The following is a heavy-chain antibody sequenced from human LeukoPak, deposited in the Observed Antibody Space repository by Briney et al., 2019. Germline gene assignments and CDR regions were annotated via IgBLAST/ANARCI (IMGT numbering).Heavy chain of an antibody. J-gene: IGHJ6*03. CDR2: INPNSGGT. Sequence: WASVKVSCKASGNTFTGYYMHWVRQAPGQGLEWMGWINPNSGGTNYAQKFQGRVTMTRDTSISTAYMELSRLRSDDTAVYYCARGAGESYYYYMDVWGKGTTVTVSS. CDR1: GNTFTGYY. D-gene: IGHD7-27*01. V-gene: IGHV1-2*02. CDR3: ARGAGESYYYYMDV.